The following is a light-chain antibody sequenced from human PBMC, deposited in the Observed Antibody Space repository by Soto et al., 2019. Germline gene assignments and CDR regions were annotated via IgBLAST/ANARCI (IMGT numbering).Light chain of an antibody. CDR1: QSISRY. CDR3: QQYNNWPAIT. Sequence: IVLTQSPCTLSLSPWERTRLSCRASQSISRYLAWYQQKPGQGPRLLIYGASSRATGTPDRFSGSGSGTDFTLIISRLEPEDFAVYYCQQYNNWPAITFGQGTRLEI. J-gene: IGKJ5*01. CDR2: GAS. V-gene: IGKV3-20*01.